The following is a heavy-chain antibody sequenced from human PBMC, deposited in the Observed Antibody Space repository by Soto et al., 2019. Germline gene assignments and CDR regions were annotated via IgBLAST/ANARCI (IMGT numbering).Heavy chain of an antibody. V-gene: IGHV3-33*01. CDR2: IWYDGSKE. CDR1: GFTLTTYG. CDR3: ARDGGIGVDY. Sequence: QVQLVESGGGVVQPGRSLRVSCAASGFTLTTYGIHWFRQAPGQGLEWVAVIWYDGSKEFYADSVRGRFTMSRDLSKNTLYLQMNSLRVEETAVYYCARDGGIGVDYWGPGTLVTVSS. J-gene: IGHJ4*02. D-gene: IGHD3-16*01.